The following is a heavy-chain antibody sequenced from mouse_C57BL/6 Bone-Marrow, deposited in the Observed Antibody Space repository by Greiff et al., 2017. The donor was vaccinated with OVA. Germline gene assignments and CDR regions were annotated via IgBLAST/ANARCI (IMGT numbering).Heavy chain of an antibody. Sequence: QVQLQQPGAELVKPGASVKLSCKASGYTFTSYWMHWVQQRPGQGLEWIGMIHPNSGSTNYNEKFTSKATLTVDKSSSTAYMQLSSRTSEDAAVYYGARGTYYSNPRAMDYWGQGTSVTVSS. CDR3: ARGTYYSNPRAMDY. J-gene: IGHJ4*01. V-gene: IGHV1-64*01. CDR1: GYTFTSYW. CDR2: IHPNSGST. D-gene: IGHD2-5*01.